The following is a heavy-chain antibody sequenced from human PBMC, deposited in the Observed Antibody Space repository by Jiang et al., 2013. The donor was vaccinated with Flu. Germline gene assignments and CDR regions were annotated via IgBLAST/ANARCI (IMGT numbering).Heavy chain of an antibody. CDR1: GGSVSSGTYY. J-gene: IGHJ2*01. V-gene: IGHV4-61*02. CDR3: ARGPSTWGVWYFDL. D-gene: IGHD2/OR15-2a*01. Sequence: GPGLVKPSQTLSLTCTVSGGSVSSGTYYWNWIRQPAGKGLEWVGRVHTSGTTNYTPSLQRRVTISMDMSKSQFSLRLTSVTAADTAMYFCARGPSTWGVWYFDLWGRGTLVTVSS. CDR2: VHTSGTT.